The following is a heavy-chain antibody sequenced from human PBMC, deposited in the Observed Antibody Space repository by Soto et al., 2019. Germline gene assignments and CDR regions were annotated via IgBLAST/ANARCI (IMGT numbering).Heavy chain of an antibody. J-gene: IGHJ4*02. CDR1: GFTFSSYA. CDR3: AKAVAARGSGGGTCWSFDN. V-gene: IGHV3-23*01. D-gene: IGHD2-15*01. Sequence: EVPLLESGGDLVQPGWSLRLSCATSGFTFSSYAMSWVRQAPGKGLEWVSTISGSGGTTYYADSVKGRFTISRDNSKNTLYLQMNNLGAEDTAAYYCAKAVAARGSGGGTCWSFDNWGQGTLVTVSS. CDR2: ISGSGGTT.